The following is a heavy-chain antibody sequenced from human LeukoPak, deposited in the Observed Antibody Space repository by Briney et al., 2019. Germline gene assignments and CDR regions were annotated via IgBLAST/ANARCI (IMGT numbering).Heavy chain of an antibody. V-gene: IGHV1-46*01. D-gene: IGHD1-14*01. CDR2: INPSGGST. Sequence: ASVKVSCKASGYTFTSYYMHCVRHAPGQGLEWMGIINPSGGSTSYAQKFQRRVTMNRDTSQSPVYMELTGVRSEDTAVYYCARDGPGCDYWGQGTLVTVSS. J-gene: IGHJ4*02. CDR3: ARDGPGCDY. CDR1: GYTFTSYY.